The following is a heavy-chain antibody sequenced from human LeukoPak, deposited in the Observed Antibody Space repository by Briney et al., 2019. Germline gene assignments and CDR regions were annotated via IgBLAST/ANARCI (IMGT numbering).Heavy chain of an antibody. V-gene: IGHV1-18*01. CDR2: ICAYNGKT. CDR1: GYTFTRYG. CDR3: ARVLTGTPIPYSY. D-gene: IGHD1-20*01. Sequence: ASVTVSCKASGYTFTRYGISWVRQAPGQALEWMGWICAYNGKTNYAQKLHARVTMTTDTSTSTAHMDLRRVRSDDTAVYYCARVLTGTPIPYSYWGQGTPVTVSS. J-gene: IGHJ4*02.